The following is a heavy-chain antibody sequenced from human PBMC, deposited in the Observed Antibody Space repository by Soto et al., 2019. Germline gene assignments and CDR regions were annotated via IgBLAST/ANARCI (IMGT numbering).Heavy chain of an antibody. V-gene: IGHV1-69*06. Sequence: SVKVSCKTSGSTFSTYSIVWVRQAPGEGLEWMGGIIPLFGTANYAQKFQDRVTITADKSTNTAFMELSSLKSEDTAMYYCATSSGNNYGVGTNYYFDYWGQGTLVTVSS. CDR2: IIPLFGTA. CDR3: ATSSGNNYGVGTNYYFDY. D-gene: IGHD1-26*01. CDR1: GSTFSTYS. J-gene: IGHJ4*02.